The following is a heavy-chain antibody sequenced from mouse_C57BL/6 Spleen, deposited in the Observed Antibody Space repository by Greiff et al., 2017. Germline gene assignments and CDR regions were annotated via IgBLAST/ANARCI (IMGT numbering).Heavy chain of an antibody. Sequence: EVQRVESGGGLVKPGGSLKLSCAASGFTFSDYGMHWVRQAPEKGLEWVAYISSGSSTIDYADTVKGRFTISRDTAKNTLFLQMTSLRSEDTAMYYCARWDKDYAMDYWGQGTSVTVSS. CDR1: GFTFSDYG. V-gene: IGHV5-17*01. CDR3: ARWDKDYAMDY. CDR2: ISSGSSTI. D-gene: IGHD4-1*01. J-gene: IGHJ4*01.